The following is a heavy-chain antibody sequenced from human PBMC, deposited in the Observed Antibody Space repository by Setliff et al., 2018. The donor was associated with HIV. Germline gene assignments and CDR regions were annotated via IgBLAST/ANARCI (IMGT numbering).Heavy chain of an antibody. CDR3: AKPLYRGLRIAAAGIGES. J-gene: IGHJ5*02. Sequence: GGSLRLSCVASGIMFSRDWMLWVRQAPGKGLVWVSRINSDGSSKIYYADSVRGRFTISRDNAKNSLYLQMNSLRAEDTAVYYCAKPLYRGLRIAAAGIGESWGQGALVTVSS. D-gene: IGHD6-13*01. V-gene: IGHV3-74*01. CDR2: INSDGSSK. CDR1: GIMFSRDW.